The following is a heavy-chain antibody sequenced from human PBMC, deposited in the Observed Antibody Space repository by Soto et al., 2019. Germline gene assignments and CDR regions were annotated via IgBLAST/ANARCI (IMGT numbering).Heavy chain of an antibody. V-gene: IGHV3-30*18. Sequence: QVQLVESGGGVVQPGRSLRLSCAASGFTFSSYGMHWVRQAPGKGLEGVAVISYDGSNKDYADSVKGRFTISRDNSKKTMYLQMNSLRAEDTAVYYCAKDQLRGVRGVITYYYGMDVWGQGTTVTVSS. CDR2: ISYDGSNK. D-gene: IGHD3-10*01. CDR1: GFTFSSYG. J-gene: IGHJ6*02. CDR3: AKDQLRGVRGVITYYYGMDV.